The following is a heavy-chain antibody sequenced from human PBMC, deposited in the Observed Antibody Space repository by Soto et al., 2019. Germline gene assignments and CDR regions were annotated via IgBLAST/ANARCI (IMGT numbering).Heavy chain of an antibody. V-gene: IGHV4-30-2*01. Sequence: QLQLQESGSGLVKPSQTLSLTCAVSGGSISSGGYSWSWIRQPAGKGLEWIGYIYHSGRNYDNPSFKSRVTISVDRSKNQFSLKLSSVTAADTAVYYCARENNVLPGGYFDYWGQGTLVTVSS. CDR1: GGSISSGGYS. CDR2: IYHSGRN. D-gene: IGHD3-10*01. J-gene: IGHJ4*02. CDR3: ARENNVLPGGYFDY.